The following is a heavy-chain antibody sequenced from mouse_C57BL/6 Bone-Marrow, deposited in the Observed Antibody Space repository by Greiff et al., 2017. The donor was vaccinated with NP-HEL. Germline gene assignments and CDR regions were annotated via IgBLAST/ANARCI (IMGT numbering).Heavy chain of an antibody. D-gene: IGHD2-1*01. CDR2: IYPRSGNT. J-gene: IGHJ3*01. CDR1: GYTFTSYG. V-gene: IGHV1-81*01. Sequence: QVQLQQSGAELARPGASVKLSCKASGYTFTSYGISWVKQRTGQGLEWIGEIYPRSGNTYYNEKFKGKATLTADKSSSTAYMELRSLTSEDSAVYFCARRGSTMVTDFAYWGQGTLVTVSA. CDR3: ARRGSTMVTDFAY.